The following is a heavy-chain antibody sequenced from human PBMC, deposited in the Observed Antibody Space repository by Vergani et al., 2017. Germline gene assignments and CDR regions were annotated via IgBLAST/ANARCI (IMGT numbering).Heavy chain of an antibody. Sequence: QVQLVESGGGVVQPGGSLRLSCAASGFTFNSYGMHWVRQAPGKGLEWVASIRSDESRRYYGDSMEGPFTISRDNSKNTLYLQMKSLRPEDTAVYYCAKEGGGYCSGGTCYPEYWGQGISVIVSS. CDR3: AKEGGGYCSGGTCYPEY. V-gene: IGHV3-30*02. CDR1: GFTFNSYG. J-gene: IGHJ4*02. D-gene: IGHD2-15*01. CDR2: IRSDESRR.